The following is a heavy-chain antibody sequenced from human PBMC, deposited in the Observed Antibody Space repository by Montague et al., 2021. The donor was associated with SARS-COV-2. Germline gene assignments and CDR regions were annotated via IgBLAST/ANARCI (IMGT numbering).Heavy chain of an antibody. V-gene: IGHV2-70*01. J-gene: IGHJ6*02. CDR2: IYWDDDK. Sequence: PALVKPTQTLTLTCTFSGFSLSTSRMCVSWIRQPPGKALEWLALIYWDDDKYYSTSLKTRLTISKDTSKNQVVLTMTNMDPVDTATYYCARIFTIFSLGGYYYFHCLDVWGHGTMGTVSS. D-gene: IGHD3-9*01. CDR1: GFSLSTSRMC. CDR3: ARIFTIFSLGGYYYFHCLDV.